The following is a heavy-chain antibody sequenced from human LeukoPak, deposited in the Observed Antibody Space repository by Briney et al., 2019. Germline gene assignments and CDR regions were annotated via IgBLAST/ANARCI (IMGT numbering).Heavy chain of an antibody. CDR3: VRELRAAFDL. Sequence: NASETLSLTCNVSGGSISRGGYYCNWIRQPAGKGLEWIGRIYTSGGTNYNPSLKSRVTISVDTSKNQFSLKLTSVTAADTAVYYCVRELRAAFDLWGQGTMVTVSS. D-gene: IGHD2-15*01. CDR2: IYTSGGT. V-gene: IGHV4-61*02. CDR1: GGSISRGGYY. J-gene: IGHJ3*01.